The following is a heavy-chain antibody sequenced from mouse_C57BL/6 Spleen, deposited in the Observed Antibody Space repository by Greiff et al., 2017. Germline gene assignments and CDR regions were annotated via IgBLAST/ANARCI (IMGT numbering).Heavy chain of an antibody. V-gene: IGHV1-61*01. D-gene: IGHD1-1*01. Sequence: VQLQQPGAELVRPGSSVKLSCKASGYTFTSYWMDWVKQRPGQGLEWIGNIYPSDSETHYNQKFKDKATLTVDKSSSTAYMQLSSLTSEDSAVYYCARGNYYGSSYDDYWGQGTTLTVSS. CDR1: GYTFTSYW. CDR2: IYPSDSET. CDR3: ARGNYYGSSYDDY. J-gene: IGHJ2*01.